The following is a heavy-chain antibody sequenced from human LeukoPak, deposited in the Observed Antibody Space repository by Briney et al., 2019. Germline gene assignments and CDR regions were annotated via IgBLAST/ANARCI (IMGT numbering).Heavy chain of an antibody. V-gene: IGHV1-2*06. CDR2: INPSSGGT. Sequence: GASVKVSCKVSGYTFTGYYLHWVRQAPGQGLEWMGRINPSSGGTNYAQKFQGRVTMTRDTSINTAYLDLSSLRSDDTAVYYCARVNGYYTYYFDYWGQGTLVTVSS. CDR1: GYTFTGYY. CDR3: ARVNGYYTYYFDY. D-gene: IGHD3-9*01. J-gene: IGHJ4*02.